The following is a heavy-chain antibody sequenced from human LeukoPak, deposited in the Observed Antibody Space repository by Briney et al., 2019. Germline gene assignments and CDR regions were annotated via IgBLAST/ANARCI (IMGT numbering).Heavy chain of an antibody. CDR2: IYYSGST. CDR1: GGSISGFY. D-gene: IGHD1-1*01. Sequence: PSETLSLTCTVSGGSISGFYWSWIRQPPGKDLEWIGDIYYSGSTNYNPSLKSRLTISVDTSKNQFSLKLSSVTAADTAVYYCARVLQNWNDGPILDYWGQGTLVTVSS. J-gene: IGHJ4*02. CDR3: ARVLQNWNDGPILDY. V-gene: IGHV4-59*01.